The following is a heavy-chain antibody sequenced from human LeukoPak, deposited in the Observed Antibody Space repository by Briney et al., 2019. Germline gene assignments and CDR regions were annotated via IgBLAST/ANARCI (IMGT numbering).Heavy chain of an antibody. J-gene: IGHJ4*02. CDR3: TRELSRFLELDY. Sequence: ASVKVSCKASGYTFTSYGISWVRQAHGQGLEWMGWISAYNGNTNYAQKLQGRVTMTTDTSTSTAYMELRSLRSDDTAVYYCTRELSRFLELDYWGQGTLVTVSS. CDR2: ISAYNGNT. V-gene: IGHV1-18*01. D-gene: IGHD3-3*01. CDR1: GYTFTSYG.